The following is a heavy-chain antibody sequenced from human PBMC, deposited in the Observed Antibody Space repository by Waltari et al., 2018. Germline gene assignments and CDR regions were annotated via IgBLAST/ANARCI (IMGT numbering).Heavy chain of an antibody. CDR1: GGSFSGYY. CDR3: ARGQRGSYDY. D-gene: IGHD5-12*01. Sequence: QVQLQQWGAGLLKPSETLSLTCAVYGGSFSGYYWSWIRQPPGKGLEWIGEINHSGSTNYNPSLKSRVTISVDTSKNQFSLKLSSVTAADTAVYYGARGQRGSYDYWGQGTLVTVSS. J-gene: IGHJ4*02. V-gene: IGHV4-34*01. CDR2: INHSGST.